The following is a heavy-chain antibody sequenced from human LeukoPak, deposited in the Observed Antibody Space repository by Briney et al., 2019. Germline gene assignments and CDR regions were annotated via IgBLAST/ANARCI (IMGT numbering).Heavy chain of an antibody. CDR1: GFTFSSYA. J-gene: IGHJ4*02. D-gene: IGHD3-16*01. CDR3: AARRITFGGVNPFDY. V-gene: IGHV3-23*01. Sequence: PGESLRLSCAASGFTFSSYAMSWVRQAPGKGLEWVSAISGSGGSTYYADSVKGRFTISRDNSKNTLYLQMNSLRAEDTAVYYCAARRITFGGVNPFDYWGQGTLVTVSS. CDR2: ISGSGGST.